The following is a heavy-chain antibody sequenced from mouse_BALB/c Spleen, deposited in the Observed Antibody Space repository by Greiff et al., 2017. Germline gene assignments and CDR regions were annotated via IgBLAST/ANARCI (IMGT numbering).Heavy chain of an antibody. V-gene: IGHV2-6-7*01. D-gene: IGHD2-3*01. CDR1: GFSLTGYG. CDR2: IWGDGST. CDR3: ARVYDGYSYAMDY. Sequence: QVQLKESGPGLVAPSQSLSITCTVSGFSLTGYGVNWVRQPPGKGLEWLGMIWGDGSTDYNSALKSRLSISKDNSKSQVFLKMNSLQTDDTARYYCARVYDGYSYAMDYWGQGTSVTVSS. J-gene: IGHJ4*01.